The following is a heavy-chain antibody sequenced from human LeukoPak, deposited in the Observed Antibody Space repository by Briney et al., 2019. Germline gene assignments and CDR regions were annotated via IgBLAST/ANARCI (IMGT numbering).Heavy chain of an antibody. Sequence: SVKVSCKASGGTFSSYAISWVRQAPGQGLEWMGRIIPILGIASYAQKFQGRVTITADKSTSTAYMELSSLRSEDTAVYYCARPWGRDGYSARDAFDIWGQGTMVTVSS. CDR2: IIPILGIA. CDR3: ARPWGRDGYSARDAFDI. CDR1: GGTFSSYA. D-gene: IGHD5-24*01. J-gene: IGHJ3*02. V-gene: IGHV1-69*04.